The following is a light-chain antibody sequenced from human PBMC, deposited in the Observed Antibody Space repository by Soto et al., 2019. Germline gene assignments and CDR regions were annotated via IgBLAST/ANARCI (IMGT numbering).Light chain of an antibody. CDR1: QSVSSS. J-gene: IGKJ1*01. CDR2: GAS. CDR3: QQYNNSQWT. Sequence: EIVMTQSPATLSVSPGERATLSCRASQSVSSSLAWYQQKPGQAPRLLIYGASTRATGIPARFSGSGSGTEFTLTISSLQSEDFAVYYCQQYNNSQWTVGQGTEVEIK. V-gene: IGKV3-15*01.